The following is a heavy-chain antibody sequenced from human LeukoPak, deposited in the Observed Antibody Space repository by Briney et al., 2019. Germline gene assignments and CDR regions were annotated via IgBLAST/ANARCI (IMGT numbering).Heavy chain of an antibody. V-gene: IGHV3-53*01. Sequence: GGSLRLSCAATGLSVSSNFMSWVRQAPGKGLEWVSVIYGGGSTYYADSVKGRFTISRDTPKNTLYLQMNSLRVEDTAVYYCASWPVGWYGEDSWGQGTPVTVSS. D-gene: IGHD6-19*01. CDR1: GLSVSSNF. CDR2: IYGGGST. CDR3: ASWPVGWYGEDS. J-gene: IGHJ4*02.